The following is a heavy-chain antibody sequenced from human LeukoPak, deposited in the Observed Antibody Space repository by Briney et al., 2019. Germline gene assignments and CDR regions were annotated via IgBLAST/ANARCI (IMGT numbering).Heavy chain of an antibody. CDR2: IIPILGIA. CDR3: AREWWYLDY. V-gene: IGHV1-69*04. D-gene: IGHD2-15*01. CDR1: GGTFSSYA. Sequence: SVKVSFKASGGTFSSYAISWVRQAPGQGLEWMGRIIPILGIANYAQKFQGRVTITADKSTSTAYMELSSLRSEDTAVYYCAREWWYLDYWGQGTLVTVSS. J-gene: IGHJ4*02.